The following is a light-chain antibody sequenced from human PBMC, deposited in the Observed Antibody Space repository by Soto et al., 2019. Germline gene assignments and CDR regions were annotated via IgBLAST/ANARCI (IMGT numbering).Light chain of an antibody. CDR3: QQYGGSPIP. CDR2: GAS. J-gene: IGKJ5*01. CDR1: QSVSRR. Sequence: EVVLTQSPGTLSLSPGGRATLSCRASQSVSRRLAWYQQRPGQSPRLLISGASMRASGVPVRFIGSGSGTDFTLTITRLEPEDFAVYYCQQYGGSPIPFGLGTRLEIK. V-gene: IGKV3-20*01.